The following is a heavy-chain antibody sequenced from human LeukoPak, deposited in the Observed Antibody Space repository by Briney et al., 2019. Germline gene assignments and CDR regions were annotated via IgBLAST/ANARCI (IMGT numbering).Heavy chain of an antibody. CDR2: ISYDGSNK. Sequence: QSGGSLRLSCAASGFTFSSYGMHWVRQAPGKGLEWVAVISYDGSNKYYADSVKGRFTISRDNSKNTLYLQMNSLRAEDTAVYYCAKDKGKNSFDYWGQGTLVIVSS. D-gene: IGHD4-23*01. CDR3: AKDKGKNSFDY. CDR1: GFTFSSYG. V-gene: IGHV3-30*18. J-gene: IGHJ4*02.